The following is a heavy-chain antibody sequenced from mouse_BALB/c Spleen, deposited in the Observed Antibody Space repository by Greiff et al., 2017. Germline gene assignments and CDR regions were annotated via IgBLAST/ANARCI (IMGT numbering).Heavy chain of an antibody. CDR2: INSNGGST. Sequence: EVKVVESGGGLVQPGGSLKLSCAASGFTFSSYGMSWVRQTPDKRLELVATINSNGGSTYYPDSVKGRFTISRDNAKNTLYLQMSSLKSEDTAMYYCARGKYGYFDYWGQGTTLTVSS. D-gene: IGHD2-10*02. CDR3: ARGKYGYFDY. CDR1: GFTFSSYG. J-gene: IGHJ2*01. V-gene: IGHV5-6-3*01.